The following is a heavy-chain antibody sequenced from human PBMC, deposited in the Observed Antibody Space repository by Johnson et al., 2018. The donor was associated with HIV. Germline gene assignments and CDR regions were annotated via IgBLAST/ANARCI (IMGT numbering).Heavy chain of an antibody. J-gene: IGHJ3*01. CDR3: TKCIWGSSLIDALDV. CDR1: GFTFSHYG. D-gene: IGHD6-13*01. Sequence: QVQLVESGGGVVQPGRSLRLSCAASGFTFSHYGMHWVRQAPGKGLQWVAGMWYDGSKKDYADSVKGRFTISRDNSKNTLYLQMNSLSAEDTAVYYCTKCIWGSSLIDALDVWGQGTMVTVSS. CDR2: MWYDGSKK. V-gene: IGHV3-33*06.